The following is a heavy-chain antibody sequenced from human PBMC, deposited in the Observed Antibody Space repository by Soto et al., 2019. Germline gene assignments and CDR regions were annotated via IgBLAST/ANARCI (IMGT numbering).Heavy chain of an antibody. CDR1: GGSFSSYT. CDR2: IMPVFGTP. V-gene: IGHV1-69*01. CDR3: ARGVTANYMGGDAFAI. Sequence: QVLLVQSGAVVKKPGSSVKVSCKAAGGSFSSYTVSWVRQAPGQGLDYMGGIMPVFGTPTYTEKFKGRITITADESTGTAYMELTSLKSDDTAVYYCARGVTANYMGGDAFAIWGQGTMVTVSS. J-gene: IGHJ3*02. D-gene: IGHD3-16*01.